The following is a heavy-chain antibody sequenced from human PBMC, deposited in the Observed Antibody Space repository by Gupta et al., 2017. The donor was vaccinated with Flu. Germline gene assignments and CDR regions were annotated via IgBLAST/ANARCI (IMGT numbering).Heavy chain of an antibody. CDR2: VYYRGTT. CDR3: VGFCSSTSCPRNTFDM. D-gene: IGHD2-2*01. Sequence: QLQLQESGPGLVKPSETLSLTCNVSGGSINTSTHYWGYVRQPPGKGLEWIGTVYYRGTTYYTPSLNSRVTISLDMSKNQVSLRLSSVTDADTAVYYCVGFCSSTSCPRNTFDMWGHGTMVTVSS. J-gene: IGHJ3*02. V-gene: IGHV4-39*01. CDR1: GGSINTSTHY.